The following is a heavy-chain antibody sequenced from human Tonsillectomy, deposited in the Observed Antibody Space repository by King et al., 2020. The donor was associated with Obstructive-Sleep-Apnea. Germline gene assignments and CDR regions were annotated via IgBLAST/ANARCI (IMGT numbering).Heavy chain of an antibody. V-gene: IGHV1-8*01. CDR1: GYTFTSYD. D-gene: IGHD2-2*01. CDR2: LNPNSGNT. J-gene: IGHJ6*02. Sequence: VQLVQSGAEVKKPGASVKVSCKASGYTFTSYDINWVRQATGQGLEWMGWLNPNSGNTAYAQKFQGRVTMTSNTSINTAYMELSSLRSEDTAVYYCARAGVLALPAAMPFGDYYYDMDVWGQGTTVTVSS. CDR3: ARAGVLALPAAMPFGDYYYDMDV.